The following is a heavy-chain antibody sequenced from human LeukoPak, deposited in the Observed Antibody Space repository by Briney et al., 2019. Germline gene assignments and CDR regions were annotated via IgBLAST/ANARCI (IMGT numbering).Heavy chain of an antibody. CDR3: ARGLRFGDWFDP. V-gene: IGHV4-34*01. Sequence: SETLSLTCAVYVGSFSGYYWSWIRQPPGKGLEWIGEINHSGSTNYNPSLKSRVTISVDTSKNQFSLKLSSVTAADTAVYYCARGLRFGDWFDPWGQGTLVTVSS. D-gene: IGHD3-10*01. J-gene: IGHJ5*02. CDR2: INHSGST. CDR1: VGSFSGYY.